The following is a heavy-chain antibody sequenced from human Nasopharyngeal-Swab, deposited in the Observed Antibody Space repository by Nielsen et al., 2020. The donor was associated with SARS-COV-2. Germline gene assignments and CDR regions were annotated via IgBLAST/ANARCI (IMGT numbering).Heavy chain of an antibody. CDR1: GFTSSSYG. J-gene: IGHJ4*02. D-gene: IGHD1-20*01. Sequence: ARSLPLSCPVSGFTSSSYGMRWVRPVPGKGLEWVAVILSVGSNKYYADSVKGRLTIFRDATRNSLYLQMNSLGAEDTAVHYCTRGAWNPITGTTLVDYWGQGTLVTVSS. V-gene: IGHV3-30*03. CDR3: TRGAWNPITGTTLVDY. CDR2: ILSVGSNK.